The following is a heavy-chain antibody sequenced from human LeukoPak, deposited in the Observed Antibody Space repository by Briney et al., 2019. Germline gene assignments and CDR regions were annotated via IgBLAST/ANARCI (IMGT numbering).Heavy chain of an antibody. D-gene: IGHD2-21*01. CDR1: GFRIRGFA. V-gene: IGHV3-23*01. CDR3: AKKEGRTYSSGYRDV. J-gene: IGHJ6*03. Sequence: PGGSLRLSCAASGFRIRGFAMSWVRQAPGKGLEWVSGIIGSGATTFYADSVKGRFSISRDNSKNTLYLQMNSLRAEDTAIYCCAKKEGRTYSSGYRDVWGKGTTVTVSS. CDR2: IIGSGATT.